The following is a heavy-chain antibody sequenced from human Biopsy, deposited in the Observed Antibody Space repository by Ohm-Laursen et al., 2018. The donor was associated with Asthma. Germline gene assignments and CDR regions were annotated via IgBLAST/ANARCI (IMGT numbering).Heavy chain of an antibody. CDR3: ARARYGDLHDY. Sequence: ASVKVSCKASGYTFINYAIHWVRQAPGQRLEWMGWINAGNGNTKYSQKFQGRVTISRDTSAGTAYMELSSLRSEDTAVYYCARARYGDLHDYWGQGTLVTVSS. CDR2: INAGNGNT. V-gene: IGHV1-3*01. D-gene: IGHD4-17*01. J-gene: IGHJ4*02. CDR1: GYTFINYA.